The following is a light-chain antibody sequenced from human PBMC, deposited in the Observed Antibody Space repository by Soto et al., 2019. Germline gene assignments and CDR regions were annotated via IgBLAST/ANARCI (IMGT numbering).Light chain of an antibody. CDR1: QGISNY. V-gene: IGKV1-9*01. CDR3: QLVNTYPMS. Sequence: DIQLTQSPSFLSASVGDRVTITCRASQGISNYLAWYQQKPGKAPKLLVYSASTLQSGILSRFSGSGSGTEFTLTISSLLPEDFSTYDYQLVNTYPMSFGRGTRLYIK. CDR2: SAS. J-gene: IGKJ5*01.